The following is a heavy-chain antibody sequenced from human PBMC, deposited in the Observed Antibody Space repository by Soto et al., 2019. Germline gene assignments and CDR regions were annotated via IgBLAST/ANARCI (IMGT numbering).Heavy chain of an antibody. CDR2: IYYSGST. J-gene: IGHJ6*03. Sequence: TLSLTCTVSGGSISSGGYYWSWIRQHPGKGLEWIGYIYYSGSTYYNPSLKSRVTISVDTSKNQFSLKLSSVTAADTAVYYCARAVHYDFWSGYHYYYYMDVWGKGTTVTVSS. CDR1: GGSISSGGYY. D-gene: IGHD3-3*01. V-gene: IGHV4-31*03. CDR3: ARAVHYDFWSGYHYYYYMDV.